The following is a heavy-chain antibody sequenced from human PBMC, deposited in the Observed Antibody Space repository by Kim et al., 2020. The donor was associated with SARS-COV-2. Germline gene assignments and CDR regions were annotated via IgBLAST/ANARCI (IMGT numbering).Heavy chain of an antibody. J-gene: IGHJ6*02. D-gene: IGHD6-19*01. CDR2: ISYDGSNK. V-gene: IGHV3-30*04. CDR1: GFTFSSYA. CDR3: ARDPYSSGWYPYYYYGMDV. Sequence: GGSLRLSCAASGFTFSSYAMHWVRQAPGKGLEWVAVISYDGSNKYYADSVKCRFTISRDNSKNTLYLQMNSLRAEDTAVYYCARDPYSSGWYPYYYYGMDVWGQGTTVTVSS.